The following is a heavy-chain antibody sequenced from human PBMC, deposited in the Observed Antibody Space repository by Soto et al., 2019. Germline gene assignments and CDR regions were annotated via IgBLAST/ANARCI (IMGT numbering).Heavy chain of an antibody. CDR2: IYYSGST. V-gene: IGHV4-30-4*01. CDR3: AIRRVGRFLEWSDYYYYGMDV. J-gene: IGHJ6*02. CDR1: GGSINSGDYY. Sequence: SETLSLTCTVSGGSINSGDYYWSWIRQPPGKGLEWIGYIYYSGSTYYNPSLKSRVTISVDTSKNQFSLKLSSVTAADTAVYYFAIRRVGRFLEWSDYYYYGMDVWGQGTTVTVSS. D-gene: IGHD3-3*01.